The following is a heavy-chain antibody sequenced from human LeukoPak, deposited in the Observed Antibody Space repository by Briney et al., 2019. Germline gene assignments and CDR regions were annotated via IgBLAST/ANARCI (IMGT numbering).Heavy chain of an antibody. CDR1: GFTFSSYW. J-gene: IGHJ4*02. CDR3: AKMVEVPN. V-gene: IGHV3-7*01. CDR2: IKEDGSEK. Sequence: GRSLRLSCAASGFTFSSYWMTWVRQAPGKGLEWVANIKEDGSEKHYVDSVKGRFTISRDNAKNSLFLEMNSLRVEDTAVYYCAKMVEVPNWGQGALVTVSS. D-gene: IGHD2-8*01.